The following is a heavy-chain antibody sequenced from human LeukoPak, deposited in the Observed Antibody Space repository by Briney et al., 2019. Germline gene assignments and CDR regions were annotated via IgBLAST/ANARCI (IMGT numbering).Heavy chain of an antibody. CDR2: IYYSGST. CDR1: GDSISSSSYY. CDR3: ARHNEALAARGRLGY. V-gene: IGHV4-39*01. J-gene: IGHJ4*02. Sequence: NPSETLSLTCTVSGDSISSSSYYWGWIRQPPGKGLEWIGSIYYSGSTYYNPSLKSRVTISVDTSKNQFSLKLSSVTAADTAVYYCARHNEALAARGRLGYWGQGTLVTVSS. D-gene: IGHD6-6*01.